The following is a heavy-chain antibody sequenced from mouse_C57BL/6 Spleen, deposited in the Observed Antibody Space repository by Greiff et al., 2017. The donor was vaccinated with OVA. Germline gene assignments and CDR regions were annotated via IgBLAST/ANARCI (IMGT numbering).Heavy chain of an antibody. D-gene: IGHD3-3*01. CDR3: ARSEGPQTYYCDD. CDR1: GYTFTSYW. J-gene: IGHJ2*01. CDR2: IDPSDSET. Sequence: QVQLQQPGAELVRPGSSVKLSCKASGYTFTSYWMHWVKQRPIQGLEWIGNIDPSDSETHYNQKFKDKATLTVDKSSSTAYMQLSSLTSEDSAVYDCARSEGPQTYYCDDGGKGTTLTVSS. V-gene: IGHV1-52*01.